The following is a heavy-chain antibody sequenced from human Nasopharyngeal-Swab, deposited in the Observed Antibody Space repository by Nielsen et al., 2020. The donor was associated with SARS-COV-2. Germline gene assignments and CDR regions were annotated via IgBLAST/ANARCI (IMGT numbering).Heavy chain of an antibody. CDR2: IYSGGTT. CDR3: AYSSYYDILTGLSFAFDY. Sequence: GESLKISCAASGFIVSSNYMGWVRQAPGKGLEWVSVIYSGGTTYYADPVKGRFTISRLNSKNTLYLQMNSLRPEDTAVYYCAYSSYYDILTGLSFAFDYWGQGTLVTVSS. D-gene: IGHD3-9*01. V-gene: IGHV3-53*04. J-gene: IGHJ4*02. CDR1: GFIVSSNY.